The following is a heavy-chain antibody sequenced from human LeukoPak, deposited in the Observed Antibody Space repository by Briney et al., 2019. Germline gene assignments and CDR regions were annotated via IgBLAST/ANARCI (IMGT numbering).Heavy chain of an antibody. CDR1: GDTLTELS. D-gene: IGHD3-22*01. J-gene: IGHJ4*02. Sequence: GASVKVACKVSGDTLTELSMHWVRQAPGKGLEWMGGFDPEDGETIYAQKFQGRVTMTEDTSTDTAYMELSSLRSDDTAVYYCASGLTSSGYHLFYFDYWGQGTLVTVSS. V-gene: IGHV1-24*01. CDR2: FDPEDGET. CDR3: ASGLTSSGYHLFYFDY.